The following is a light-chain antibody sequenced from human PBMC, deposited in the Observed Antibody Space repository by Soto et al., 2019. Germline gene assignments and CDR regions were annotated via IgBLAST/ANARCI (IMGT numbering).Light chain of an antibody. CDR1: SSDVGSYNR. CDR2: EVS. CDR3: SSYTTSSTYV. Sequence: QSVLTQPPSVSGSPGQPVTISCTGTSSDVGSYNRVSWYQQPPGTAPKLMIYEVSNRPSGVPDRFSGSKSGNTASLTISGLQAEDEADYYCSSYTTSSTYVFGTGTKVTVL. V-gene: IGLV2-18*02. J-gene: IGLJ1*01.